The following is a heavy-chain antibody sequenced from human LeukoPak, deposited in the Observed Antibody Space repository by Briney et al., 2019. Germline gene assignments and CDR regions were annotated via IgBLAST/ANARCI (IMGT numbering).Heavy chain of an antibody. CDR3: ARGHYSNYNSQWFDP. D-gene: IGHD4-11*01. CDR2: INAGNGNT. CDR1: GYTFTSYA. Sequence: ASVKVSCKASGYTFTSYAMHWVRQAPGQRLEWMGWINAGNGNTKYSQEFQGRVTITRDTSASTAYMELSSLRSEDMAVYCCARGHYSNYNSQWFDPWGQGTLVTVSS. J-gene: IGHJ5*02. V-gene: IGHV1-3*03.